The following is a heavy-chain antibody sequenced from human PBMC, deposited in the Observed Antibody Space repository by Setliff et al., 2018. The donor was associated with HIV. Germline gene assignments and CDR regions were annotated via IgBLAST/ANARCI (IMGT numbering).Heavy chain of an antibody. J-gene: IGHJ5*01. CDR2: ISWNGDST. V-gene: IGHV3-20*04. D-gene: IGHD1-1*01. CDR3: ARDWNGDGRSIDS. Sequence: GGSLRLSCAASGFTLHEYTMTWVRQAPGKGLEWICGISWNGDSTNYADSVKGRFTISRDNAKNTLYLQMHSLRAEDTAVYYCARDWNGDGRSIDSWGQGTLVTVSS. CDR1: GFTLHEYT.